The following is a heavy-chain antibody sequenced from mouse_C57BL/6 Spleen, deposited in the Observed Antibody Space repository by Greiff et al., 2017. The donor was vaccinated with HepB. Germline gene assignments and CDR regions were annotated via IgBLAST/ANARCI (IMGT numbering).Heavy chain of an antibody. CDR3: ARGGNTIVTTDAMDY. CDR1: GFTFSSYG. Sequence: EVKLVESGGDLVKPGGSLKLSCAASGFTFSSYGMSWVRQTPDKRLEWVATISSGGSYTYYPDSVKGRFTISRDNAKNTLYLQMSSLKSEDTAMYYCARGGNTIVTTDAMDYWGQGTSVTVSS. J-gene: IGHJ4*01. CDR2: ISSGGSYT. D-gene: IGHD2-5*01. V-gene: IGHV5-6*02.